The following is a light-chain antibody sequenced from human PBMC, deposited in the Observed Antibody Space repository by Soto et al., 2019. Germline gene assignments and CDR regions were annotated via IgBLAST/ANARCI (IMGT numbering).Light chain of an antibody. J-gene: IGKJ1*01. CDR2: GAS. CDR1: QNVSSSY. V-gene: IGKV3-20*01. Sequence: EIVLTQSPGTLSLSPGERATLSCRASQNVSSSYLAWYQQKPGQAPRLLIYGASSRATGIPDRFSGSGSGTDFPLTISRLEPEDFAVYYCQQYGSSRTFGQGTKVEIK. CDR3: QQYGSSRT.